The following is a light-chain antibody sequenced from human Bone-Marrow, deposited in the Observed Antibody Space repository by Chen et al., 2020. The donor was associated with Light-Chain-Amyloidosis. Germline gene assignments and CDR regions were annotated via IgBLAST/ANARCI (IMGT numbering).Light chain of an antibody. Sequence: QSALTQPASVSGSPGQSITISCTGTSSDVGGYNYVSWYQHSPGKAPKLIIYEVSKRPSVVSNRFSGSKSGNTASLTISGLQAEDETDYYCTSYTSSNTILVGGGTKLTVL. J-gene: IGLJ2*01. V-gene: IGLV2-14*01. CDR1: SSDVGGYNY. CDR2: EVS. CDR3: TSYTSSNTIL.